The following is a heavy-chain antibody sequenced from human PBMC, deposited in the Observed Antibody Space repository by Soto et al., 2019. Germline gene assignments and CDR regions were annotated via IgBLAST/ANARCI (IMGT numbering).Heavy chain of an antibody. V-gene: IGHV1-69*13. CDR1: GGTFSSYA. D-gene: IGHD6-13*01. CDR2: ITPIFGTA. Sequence: SVKVSCKXSGGTFSSYAISWVRQAPGQGLEWMGGITPIFGTANYAQKFQGRVTITADESTSTAYMELSSLRSEDTAVYYCARDRIAAAGTYFDYWGQGTLVTVSS. J-gene: IGHJ4*02. CDR3: ARDRIAAAGTYFDY.